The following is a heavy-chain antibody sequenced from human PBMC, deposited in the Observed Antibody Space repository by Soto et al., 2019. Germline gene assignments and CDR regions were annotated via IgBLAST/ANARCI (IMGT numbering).Heavy chain of an antibody. CDR2: IIPIFGTA. D-gene: IGHD3-22*01. CDR3: AAAGITMIVVPWAAFDI. CDR1: GGTFSSYA. J-gene: IGHJ3*02. V-gene: IGHV1-69*13. Sequence: SVKVSFKASGGTFSSYAISWVRQAPGQGLEWMGGIIPIFGTANYAQKFQGRVTITADESTSTAYMELSSLRSEDTAVYYCAAAGITMIVVPWAAFDIWGQGTMVTVSS.